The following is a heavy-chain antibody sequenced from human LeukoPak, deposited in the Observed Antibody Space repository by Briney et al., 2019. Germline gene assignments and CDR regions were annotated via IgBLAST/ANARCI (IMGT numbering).Heavy chain of an antibody. D-gene: IGHD6-6*01. Sequence: GGSLRLSCAASGFTFDDYAMHWVRQVPGKGLEWVSGISWNSGSIGYADSVKGRFTISRDNAKNSLYLQMNSLRAEDTALYYCAKDIRDSSSYYYYGMDVWGQGTTVTVSS. CDR1: GFTFDDYA. CDR3: AKDIRDSSSYYYYGMDV. J-gene: IGHJ6*02. CDR2: ISWNSGSI. V-gene: IGHV3-9*01.